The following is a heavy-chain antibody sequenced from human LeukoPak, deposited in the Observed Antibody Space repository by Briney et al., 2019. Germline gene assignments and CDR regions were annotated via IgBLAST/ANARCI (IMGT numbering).Heavy chain of an antibody. Sequence: GGSLRLSCAASGFIFSDYSMNWVRQAPGKGLEWISYIGISSGNTKYSDSVKGRFTISGDNAKNSLYLQMNSLRVEDTAVYYCARDHNYAFDNWGQGTLVTVSS. V-gene: IGHV3-48*04. D-gene: IGHD1-1*01. CDR3: ARDHNYAFDN. CDR1: GFIFSDYS. CDR2: IGISSGNT. J-gene: IGHJ4*02.